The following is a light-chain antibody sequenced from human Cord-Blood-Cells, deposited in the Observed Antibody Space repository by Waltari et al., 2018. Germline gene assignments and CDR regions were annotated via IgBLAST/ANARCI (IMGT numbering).Light chain of an antibody. CDR2: AAS. J-gene: IGKJ5*01. Sequence: DIQMTQSPSSLSASVGDRVTSTCRASQSISSYLNWYPQKPGKAPKLLIYAASSLQSGVPSRFSGSGSGTDFTLTISSLQPEDFATYYCQQSYSTPITFGQGTRLEIK. CDR3: QQSYSTPIT. V-gene: IGKV1-39*01. CDR1: QSISSY.